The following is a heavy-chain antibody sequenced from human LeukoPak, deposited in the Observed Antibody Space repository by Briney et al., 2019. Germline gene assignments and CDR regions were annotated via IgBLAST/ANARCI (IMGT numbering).Heavy chain of an antibody. CDR1: GYTFTRYD. CDR2: MNPNSGNT. J-gene: IGHJ3*02. V-gene: IGHV1-8*01. D-gene: IGHD4-23*01. Sequence: ASVKVSCKASGYTFTRYDINWVRQATGQGLEWMGWMNPNSGNTGYAQKFQGRVTMTRNTSISTAYMELSSLRSEDTAVYYCATDNGGNRFAFDIWGQGTMVTVSS. CDR3: ATDNGGNRFAFDI.